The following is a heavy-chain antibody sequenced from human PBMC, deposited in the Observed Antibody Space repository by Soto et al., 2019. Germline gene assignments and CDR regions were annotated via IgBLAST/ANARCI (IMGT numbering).Heavy chain of an antibody. Sequence: EVQLLESGGGLVQPGGSLRLSCAASGFTFSSYVMCCVRQTPGKGLVWVSSITSTGSNTYYADFVKGRFTMSRDNSTNTLYLHMRSVSAEDTAIYHCEGYCINNCCRRRYFDYWGQGTLVTVSS. D-gene: IGHD2-8*01. CDR1: GFTFSSYV. CDR3: EGYCINNCCRRRYFDY. J-gene: IGHJ4*02. V-gene: IGHV3-23*01. CDR2: ITSTGSNT.